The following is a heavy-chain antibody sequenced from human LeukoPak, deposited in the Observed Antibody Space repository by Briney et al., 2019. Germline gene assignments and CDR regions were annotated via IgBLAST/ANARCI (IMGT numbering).Heavy chain of an antibody. J-gene: IGHJ4*02. V-gene: IGHV3-48*03. Sequence: GGSLRLSCAASGFTFSSYEMNWVRQAPGKGLEWVSYISISDSTIYYADSVKGRFTVSRDNAKNSLYLQMSSLRAEDTAVYYCAREDSYGSEGLDFWGQGTLVTVSS. CDR3: AREDSYGSEGLDF. CDR1: GFTFSSYE. CDR2: ISISDSTI. D-gene: IGHD5-18*01.